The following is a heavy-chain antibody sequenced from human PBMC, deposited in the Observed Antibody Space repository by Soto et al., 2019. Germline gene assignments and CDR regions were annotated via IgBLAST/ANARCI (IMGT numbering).Heavy chain of an antibody. CDR3: AKPAPTYDMLTGSFDY. J-gene: IGHJ4*02. Sequence: QVQLVESGGGVVQPGRSLRLSCAASGFTFSSYGMHWVRQAPGKGLEWVAVISYDGSNKYYADSVKGRFTISRDNSKNTLYLQMNSLRAEDTAVYYCAKPAPTYDMLTGSFDYWGQGTLVTVSS. CDR1: GFTFSSYG. CDR2: ISYDGSNK. V-gene: IGHV3-30*18. D-gene: IGHD3-9*01.